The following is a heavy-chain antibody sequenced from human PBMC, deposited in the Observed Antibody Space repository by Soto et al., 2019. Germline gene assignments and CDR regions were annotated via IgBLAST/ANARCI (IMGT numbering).Heavy chain of an antibody. Sequence: PGGSLRLSCAASGFTFSSYWMSWVRQAPGKGLEWVANIKQDGSEKYYVDSVKGRLTISRDNAKNSLYLQMNSLRDEDTAVYYCARDPSGSSWPWGENYYYYGMDVWGQGTTVTVSS. CDR2: IKQDGSEK. CDR3: ARDPSGSSWPWGENYYYYGMDV. CDR1: GFTFSSYW. D-gene: IGHD6-13*01. J-gene: IGHJ6*02. V-gene: IGHV3-7*01.